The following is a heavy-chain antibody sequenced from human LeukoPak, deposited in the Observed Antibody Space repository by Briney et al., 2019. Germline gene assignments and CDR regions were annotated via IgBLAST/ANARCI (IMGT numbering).Heavy chain of an antibody. J-gene: IGHJ6*03. D-gene: IGHD3-9*01. V-gene: IGHV4-34*01. CDR2: INHSGST. CDR3: ARVVYDILTGYYDVYYYYYMDV. Sequence: SSETLSLTCAVYGGSFSGYYWSWIRQPPGKGLEWIGEINHSGSTNYNPSLKSRVTISVDTSKNQFSLKLSSVTAADTAVYYCARVVYDILTGYYDVYYYYYMDVWGKGTTVTVSS. CDR1: GGSFSGYY.